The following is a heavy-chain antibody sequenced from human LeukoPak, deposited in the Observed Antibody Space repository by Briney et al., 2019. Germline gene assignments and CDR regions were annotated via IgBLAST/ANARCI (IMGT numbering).Heavy chain of an antibody. V-gene: IGHV4-59*01. CDR1: GGSISSYY. Sequence: SETLSLTCTVSGGSISSYYWSWIRQPPGKGLEWIGYIYYSGSTSYNPSLKSRVTISVDTPKNQFSLKLSSVTAADTAVYYCAGMRITTPTVRTLDYWGQGTLVTVSS. CDR3: AGMRITTPTVRTLDY. CDR2: IYYSGST. D-gene: IGHD1-14*01. J-gene: IGHJ4*02.